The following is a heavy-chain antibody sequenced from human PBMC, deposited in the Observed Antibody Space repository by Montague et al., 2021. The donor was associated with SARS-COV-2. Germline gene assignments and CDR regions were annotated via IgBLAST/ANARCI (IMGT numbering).Heavy chain of an antibody. V-gene: IGHV6-1*01. J-gene: IGHJ4*02. CDR2: TYYRSKWYS. Sequence: CAISGDSVSSNRLAWSWIRQSPSRGLEWLGRTYYRSKWYSDYAPSVRGRLTVNPDASKNEFSLELNYVTPEDTAVYYCVRYSGWFYFDFWGQGTLVTVSS. D-gene: IGHD6-19*01. CDR3: VRYSGWFYFDF. CDR1: GDSVSSNRLA.